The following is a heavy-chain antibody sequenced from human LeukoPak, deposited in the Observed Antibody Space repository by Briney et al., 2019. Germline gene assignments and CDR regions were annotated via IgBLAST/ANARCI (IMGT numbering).Heavy chain of an antibody. CDR2: VSYDGSDR. D-gene: IGHD1-26*01. CDR1: GFTFSSYA. CDR3: AKDEVGAANYLEY. Sequence: GGSLRLSCAASGFTFSSYAIHWVRQAPSNGLEWVAVVSYDGSDRHYADFVKGRFTISRDNSKNTLILQMNGLRPEDTAVYYCAKDEVGAANYLEYWGQGTLVTVSS. V-gene: IGHV3-30*18. J-gene: IGHJ4*02.